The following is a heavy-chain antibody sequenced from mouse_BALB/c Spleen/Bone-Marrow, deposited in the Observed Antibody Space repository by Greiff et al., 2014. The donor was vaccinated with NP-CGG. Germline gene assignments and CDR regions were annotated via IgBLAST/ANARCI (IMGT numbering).Heavy chain of an antibody. J-gene: IGHJ2*01. CDR2: IHPYNDGT. CDR1: GYTFTSYV. Sequence: LQESGPEPVKPGASVKMSCKASGYTFTSYVMHWVKQKPGQGLEWIGYIHPYNDGTKYNERFKGKATLTSDKSSSTAYMELSSLTSEDSAAYYCARTILGYYFDYWGQGTTLTVSS. V-gene: IGHV1-14*01. CDR3: ARTILGYYFDY. D-gene: IGHD2-10*02.